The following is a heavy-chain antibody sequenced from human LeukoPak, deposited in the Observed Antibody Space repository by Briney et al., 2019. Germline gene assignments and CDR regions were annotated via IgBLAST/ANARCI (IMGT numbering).Heavy chain of an antibody. D-gene: IGHD3-9*01. CDR1: GGSFSGYY. CDR2: INHSGST. V-gene: IGHV4-34*01. CDR3: ARAPPYFDILTEYFFDY. Sequence: PSETLSLTCAVYGGSFSGYYWSWIRQPPGKGLEWIGEINHSGSTNYNPSLKSRVTISVDTSKNQFSLKLSSVTAADTAVYYCARAPPYFDILTEYFFDYWGQGTLVTVSS. J-gene: IGHJ4*02.